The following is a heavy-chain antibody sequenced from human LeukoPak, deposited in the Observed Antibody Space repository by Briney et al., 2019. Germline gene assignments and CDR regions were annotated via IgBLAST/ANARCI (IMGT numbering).Heavy chain of an antibody. D-gene: IGHD3-9*01. CDR1: GGSISSYY. CDR3: AKADLTLVDS. Sequence: SETLSLTCTVSGGSISSYYWSWIRQTPGKGLEWIGYISYSGSTNYNPSFKSRVTISIDTSKNQVSLKLSSVTAADTAIYYCAKADLTLVDSWGQGTLVTVSS. CDR2: ISYSGST. V-gene: IGHV4-59*01. J-gene: IGHJ5*01.